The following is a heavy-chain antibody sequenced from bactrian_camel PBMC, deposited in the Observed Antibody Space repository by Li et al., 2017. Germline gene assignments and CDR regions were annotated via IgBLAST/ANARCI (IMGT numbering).Heavy chain of an antibody. CDR1: GHTSNIWS. D-gene: IGHD7*01. Sequence: QVQLVESGGGSMQAGGSLTLSCTYSGHTSNIWSMGWFRRAPGKEREGVAMIDTSGHRTYYADSVKGRFTISKDNTDNTLYLQMNSLKPEDTATYSCAYESGTTADLCRRRGPGGYFGQGTQVTVS. CDR2: IDTSGHRT. V-gene: IGHV3S54*01. J-gene: IGHJ4*01.